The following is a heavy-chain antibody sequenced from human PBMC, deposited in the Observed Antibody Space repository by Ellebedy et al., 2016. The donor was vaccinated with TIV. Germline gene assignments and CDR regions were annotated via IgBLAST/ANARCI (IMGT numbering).Heavy chain of an antibody. D-gene: IGHD2-2*01. V-gene: IGHV4-59*08. Sequence: MPSETLSLTCTVSSGSISGYYWSWIRQPPGKGLEWIGYIYYSGSTNYNPSLKSRVTISVDTSKTQFSLKLSSVTAADTAVYYCARGRGIVVVPAAISYFDYWGQGTLVTVSS. CDR1: SGSISGYY. CDR3: ARGRGIVVVPAAISYFDY. J-gene: IGHJ4*02. CDR2: IYYSGST.